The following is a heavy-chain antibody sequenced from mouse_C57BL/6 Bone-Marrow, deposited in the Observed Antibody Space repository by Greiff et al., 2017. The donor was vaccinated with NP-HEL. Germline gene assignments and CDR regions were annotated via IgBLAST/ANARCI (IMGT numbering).Heavy chain of an antibody. CDR1: GFTFSDFY. CDR2: SRNKANDYTT. CDR3: ARDACGSSYDWYFDV. V-gene: IGHV7-1*01. D-gene: IGHD1-1*01. J-gene: IGHJ1*03. Sequence: EVQLVESGGGLVQSGRSLRLSCATSGFTFSDFYMEWVRQAPGKGLEWIAASRNKANDYTTEYSASVKGRFIVSRDTSQSILYLQMNALRAEDTAIYYCARDACGSSYDWYFDVWGTGTTVTVSS.